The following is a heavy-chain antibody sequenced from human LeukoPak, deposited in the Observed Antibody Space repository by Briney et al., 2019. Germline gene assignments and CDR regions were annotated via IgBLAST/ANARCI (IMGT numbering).Heavy chain of an antibody. J-gene: IGHJ3*02. CDR1: GGSLSSYY. CDR3: ARVASYYYDSSGYYEPGAFDI. D-gene: IGHD3-22*01. V-gene: IGHV4-4*07. CDR2: IYTSGST. Sequence: PSETLSLTCTVSGGSLSSYYWSWIRQPAGKGLEWIGRIYTSGSTNYNPSLKSRVTMSVDTSKNQFSLKLSSVTAADTAVYYCARVASYYYDSSGYYEPGAFDIWGQGTMVTVSS.